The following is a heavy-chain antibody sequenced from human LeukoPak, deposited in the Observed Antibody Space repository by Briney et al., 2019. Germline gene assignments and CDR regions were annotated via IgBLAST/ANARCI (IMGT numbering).Heavy chain of an antibody. CDR3: ARDPPSFQY. CDR1: GFTFSSYG. Sequence: TGGSLRLSCAASGFTFSSYGMHWVRQAPGKGLEWVSTISSSRSSYIYYADSVKGRFTISRDNAKNSLYLQMNSLRAEDTAVYYCARDPPSFQYWGQGTLVTVSA. V-gene: IGHV3-21*01. CDR2: ISSSRSSYI. J-gene: IGHJ1*01.